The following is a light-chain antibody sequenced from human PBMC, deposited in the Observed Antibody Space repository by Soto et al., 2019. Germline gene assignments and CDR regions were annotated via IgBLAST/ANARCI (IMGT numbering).Light chain of an antibody. Sequence: QSVLTQPPSVSAAPGQKVTISCSGSSSNIGHNYVCWYQHLPGTAPKLLIFDNDKRPSGIPDRFSGSKSGTSATLDNTGLQAGDEADYYCGTWDSSLSVGLFGGGTKLTVL. J-gene: IGLJ2*01. CDR2: DND. CDR3: GTWDSSLSVGL. V-gene: IGLV1-51*01. CDR1: SSNIGHNY.